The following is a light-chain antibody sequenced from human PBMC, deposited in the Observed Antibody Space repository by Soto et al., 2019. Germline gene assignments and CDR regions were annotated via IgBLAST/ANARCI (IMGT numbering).Light chain of an antibody. J-gene: IGLJ3*02. V-gene: IGLV1-44*01. Sequence: QSVLTQPPSASGTPGQRITISCSGRTSNIGSNIVAWYQHLPGTAPKLLIYDNNQRPSGVPDRFFGSKSGTSASLAISGLQPDDESHYYCAAWDDSLNRLVFGGGTQLTVL. CDR1: TSNIGSNI. CDR3: AAWDDSLNRLV. CDR2: DNN.